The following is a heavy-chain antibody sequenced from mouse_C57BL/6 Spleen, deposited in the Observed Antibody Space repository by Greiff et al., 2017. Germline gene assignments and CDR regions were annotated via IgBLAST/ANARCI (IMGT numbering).Heavy chain of an antibody. Sequence: EVQLVESGGGLVQPGGSLKLSCAASGFTFSDYYMYWVRQTPEKRLEWVAYISNGGGSTYYPDTVKGRFTISRDNAKNTLYLQMSRLKSEDTAMYCGAGHGGVYYAMDDWGQGTSVTVSS. CDR3: AGHGGVYYAMDD. CDR1: GFTFSDYY. CDR2: ISNGGGST. V-gene: IGHV5-12*01. J-gene: IGHJ4*01.